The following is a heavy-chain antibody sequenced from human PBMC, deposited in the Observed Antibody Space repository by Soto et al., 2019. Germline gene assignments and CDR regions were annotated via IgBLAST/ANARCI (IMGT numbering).Heavy chain of an antibody. J-gene: IGHJ4*02. CDR3: AKDRYGDYGGVDY. D-gene: IGHD4-17*01. V-gene: IGHV3-23*01. Sequence: EVHLLESGGGLVQPGGSLRLSCAASGFTFRTYAMIWVRQAPGKGLDWVSVITGGGSTYYADSVKGRFTISRDNSKNTLDLQMNSLRAEDTAVYYCAKDRYGDYGGVDYWGQGTLVTVSS. CDR2: ITGGGST. CDR1: GFTFRTYA.